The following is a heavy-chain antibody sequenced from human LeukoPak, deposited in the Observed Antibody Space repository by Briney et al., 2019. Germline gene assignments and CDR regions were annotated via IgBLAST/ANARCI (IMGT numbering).Heavy chain of an antibody. CDR1: GFTFSRYD. Sequence: GGSLRLSCAASGFTFSRYDMSWVRQAPGKGLEWLSVISGSGGRTYYADSVKGRFTISRDNSKNTLYLQMNSLRAEDTAVFYCAKDLRPDISTGSPFDYWGQGTLVTVSS. CDR3: AKDLRPDISTGSPFDY. V-gene: IGHV3-23*01. J-gene: IGHJ4*02. D-gene: IGHD3-9*01. CDR2: ISGSGGRT.